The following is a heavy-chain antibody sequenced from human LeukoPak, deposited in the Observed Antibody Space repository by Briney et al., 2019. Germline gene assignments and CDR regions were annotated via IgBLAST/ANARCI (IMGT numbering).Heavy chain of an antibody. V-gene: IGHV4-61*02. CDR1: GGSISSGSYY. CDR2: IYTSGST. D-gene: IGHD4-23*01. J-gene: IGHJ5*02. Sequence: SETLSLTCTVSGGSISSGSYYWSWIRQPAGKGLEWIGRIYTSGSTNYNPSLKSRVTISVDTSKNQFSLKLSSVTAADTAVYYCARVVPTNSGLRTNWFDPWGQGTLVTVSS. CDR3: ARVVPTNSGLRTNWFDP.